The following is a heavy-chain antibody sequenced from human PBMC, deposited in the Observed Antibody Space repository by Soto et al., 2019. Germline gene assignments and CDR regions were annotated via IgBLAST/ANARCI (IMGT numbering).Heavy chain of an antibody. J-gene: IGHJ4*02. CDR3: ASQPCSDCGLDY. D-gene: IGHD2-21*02. CDR2: ISRSGSNI. V-gene: IGHV3-11*01. Sequence: QVQLVESGGGVVKPGGSHRLSCAASGFTFSDYYMNWIRQAPGKGLEWISYISRSGSNIYYADSVKGRFTISRDNAKNSLYLQMNSLRADDTAVYFCASQPCSDCGLDYWGQGTLFAVSS. CDR1: GFTFSDYY.